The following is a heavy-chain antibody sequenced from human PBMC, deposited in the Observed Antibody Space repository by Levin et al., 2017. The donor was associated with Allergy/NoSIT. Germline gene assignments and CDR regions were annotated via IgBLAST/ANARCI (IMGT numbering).Heavy chain of an antibody. Sequence: SCAVSGYSISSGYYWGWIRQPPGKGLEWIGSIYHSGSTYYNPSLKSRVTISVDTSKNQFSLKLSSVTAADTAVYYCARDDTYYDFWSNSYYYAMDVWGQGTTVTVSS. CDR2: IYHSGST. V-gene: IGHV4-38-2*01. D-gene: IGHD3-3*01. J-gene: IGHJ6*02. CDR1: GYSISSGYY. CDR3: ARDDTYYDFWSNSYYYAMDV.